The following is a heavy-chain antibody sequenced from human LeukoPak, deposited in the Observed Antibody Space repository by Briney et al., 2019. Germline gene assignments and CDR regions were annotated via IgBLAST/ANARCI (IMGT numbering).Heavy chain of an antibody. D-gene: IGHD3-9*01. J-gene: IGHJ4*02. V-gene: IGHV4-34*01. Sequence: PSETLSLTCAVYGGSFSGYYWSWICQPPGKGLEWIGEINHSGSTNYNPSLKSRVTISVDTSKNQFSLKLSSVTAADTAVYYCARGSSLRYFDWLLQAPDYWGQGTLVTVSS. CDR1: GGSFSGYY. CDR3: ARGSSLRYFDWLLQAPDY. CDR2: INHSGST.